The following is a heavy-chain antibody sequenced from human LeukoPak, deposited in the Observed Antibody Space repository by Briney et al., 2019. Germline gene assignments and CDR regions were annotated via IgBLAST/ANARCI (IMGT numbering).Heavy chain of an antibody. D-gene: IGHD5-18*01. CDR1: GYTLTELS. Sequence: ASVKVSCKVSGYTLTELSMHWVRQAPGKGLEWMGGFDPEDGETIYVQKFQGRVTMTEDTSTDTAYMELSSLRSEDTAVYYCATDLSGYSYGSPVFDYWGQGTLVTVSS. V-gene: IGHV1-24*01. J-gene: IGHJ4*02. CDR3: ATDLSGYSYGSPVFDY. CDR2: FDPEDGET.